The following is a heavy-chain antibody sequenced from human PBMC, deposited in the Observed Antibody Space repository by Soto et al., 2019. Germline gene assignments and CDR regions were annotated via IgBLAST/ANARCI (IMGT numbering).Heavy chain of an antibody. D-gene: IGHD2-2*01. J-gene: IGHJ3*02. CDR3: AKGSSASSYSAFDI. CDR1: GFTFSNYA. CDR2: VSGSGDST. V-gene: IGHV3-23*01. Sequence: GSLRLSCAASGFTFSNYAMGWVRQAPGKGLEWVSTVSGSGDSTYYADSVKGRFTISRDNSKSTLYLQMSSLRAEDKAVYYCAKGSSASSYSAFDIWGQGTMVTVSS.